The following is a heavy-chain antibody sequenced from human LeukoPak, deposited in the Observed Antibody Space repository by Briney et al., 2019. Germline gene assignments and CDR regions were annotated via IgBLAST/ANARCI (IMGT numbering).Heavy chain of an antibody. D-gene: IGHD4-11*01. J-gene: IGHJ5*02. CDR3: TRAWSTVITPGWFDP. V-gene: IGHV3-49*03. Sequence: GGSLRLSCTASGFTFGDYAMSWFGQAPGKGLEWVGIMRSKAYGGTTEYAASVKGRFTISRDDSKSIAYLQMNSLKTEDTAVYYCTRAWSTVITPGWFDPWGQGTLVTVSS. CDR1: GFTFGDYA. CDR2: MRSKAYGGTT.